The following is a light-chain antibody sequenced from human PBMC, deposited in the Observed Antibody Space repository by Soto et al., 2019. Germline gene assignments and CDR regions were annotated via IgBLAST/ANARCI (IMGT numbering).Light chain of an antibody. CDR1: SSDVGNYNL. V-gene: IGLV2-23*02. CDR2: EDT. CDR3: CSFAGSSAFGVV. J-gene: IGLJ2*01. Sequence: QSALTQPASVFGSPGQSITISCSGTSSDVGNYNLVSWYQQHPGKAPKLIIYEDTKRPSGVSDRFSGSKSGNTASLTISGLQAEDEADYYCCSFAGSSAFGVVFGGGTKLTVL.